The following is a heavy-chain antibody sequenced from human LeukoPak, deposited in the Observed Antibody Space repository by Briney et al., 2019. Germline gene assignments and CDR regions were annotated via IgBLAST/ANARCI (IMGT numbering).Heavy chain of an antibody. CDR1: GGSISSSSY. CDR3: ARTTEAHSWRTRYYDYYMDV. J-gene: IGHJ6*03. Sequence: SETLSLTCTVSGGSISSSSYWGWIRQPPGQGLEWIGSLFYCGSTYYNPSLKSRVTISVDTSKNQFSLKLSSVTAADTAVYYCARTTEAHSWRTRYYDYYMDVWGKGTTVTVSS. V-gene: IGHV4-39*07. D-gene: IGHD6-13*01. CDR2: LFYCGST.